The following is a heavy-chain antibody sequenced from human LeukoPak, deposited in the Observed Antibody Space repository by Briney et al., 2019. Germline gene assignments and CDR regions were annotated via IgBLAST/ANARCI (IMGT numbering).Heavy chain of an antibody. CDR1: GFAFSSYG. V-gene: IGHV3-30*02. D-gene: IGHD3-10*02. CDR3: AELGITMIGGV. J-gene: IGHJ6*04. CDR2: IHYDSSTE. Sequence: GGSLRLSCAASGFAFSSYGMHWVRQAPGKGLEWVAYIHYDSSTEDYADSVKGRFTISRDNAKNSLYLQMNSLRAEDTAVYYCAELGITMIGGVWGKGTTVTISS.